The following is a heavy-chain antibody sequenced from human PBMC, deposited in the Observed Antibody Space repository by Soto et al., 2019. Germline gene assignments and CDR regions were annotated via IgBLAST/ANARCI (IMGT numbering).Heavy chain of an antibody. CDR2: IYYSGRT. J-gene: IGHJ4*02. V-gene: IGHV4-31*03. D-gene: IGHD4-4*01. CDR3: ARAIGNYDYFDD. Sequence: QVQLQESCPGLVKPSQTLSLTCTVSGGSISSGGYYWSWIRQHPGKGLEWIGYIYYSGRTYYTPSLNSRVTISVDTSKNHFSMKLSSVTAADTAVYYCARAIGNYDYFDDWGQGTLVTVSS. CDR1: GGSISSGGYY.